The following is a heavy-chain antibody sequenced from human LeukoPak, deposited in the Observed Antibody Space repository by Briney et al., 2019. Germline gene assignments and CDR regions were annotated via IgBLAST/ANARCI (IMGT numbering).Heavy chain of an antibody. J-gene: IGHJ6*02. Sequence: GGSLRLSCAASGLTFSKAWMSWVRQAPGKGLEWVSVIYSGGSTNYADSLKGRFTISRDNSKNTLYLQMNSLSAEDTAVHYCASDLRRAGYCSSTSCPSMISCMDGWGQGTAVTVSS. CDR2: IYSGGST. CDR3: ASDLRRAGYCSSTSCPSMISCMDG. D-gene: IGHD2-2*01. V-gene: IGHV3-53*01. CDR1: GLTFSKAW.